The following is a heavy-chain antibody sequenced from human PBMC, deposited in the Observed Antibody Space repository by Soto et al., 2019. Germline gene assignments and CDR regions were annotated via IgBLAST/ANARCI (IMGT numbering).Heavy chain of an antibody. D-gene: IGHD3-10*01. Sequence: GGSLRLSCAASGFTFSSYGMHWVRQAPGKGLEWVAVISYDGSNKYYADSVKGRFTISRDNSKNTLYLQMNSLRAEDTAVYYCAKDLGWFGELSVTGGMDVWGQGTTVTVSS. CDR3: AKDLGWFGELSVTGGMDV. CDR1: GFTFSSYG. CDR2: ISYDGSNK. J-gene: IGHJ6*02. V-gene: IGHV3-30*18.